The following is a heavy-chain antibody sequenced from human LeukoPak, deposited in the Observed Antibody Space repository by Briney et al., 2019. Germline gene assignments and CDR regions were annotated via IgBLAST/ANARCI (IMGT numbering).Heavy chain of an antibody. CDR3: ARDADWYGQSFDY. CDR1: GFTFSSYW. Sequence: GGSLRLSCEASGFTFSSYWMHWVRHAPGKGLMWVSRIYSDEGSRNYADSVKGRFTISRDNAKNTLYLQMDSLRAEDTAVYYCARDADWYGQSFDYWGQGTQVTVSS. V-gene: IGHV3-74*01. D-gene: IGHD3-9*01. CDR2: IYSDEGSR. J-gene: IGHJ4*02.